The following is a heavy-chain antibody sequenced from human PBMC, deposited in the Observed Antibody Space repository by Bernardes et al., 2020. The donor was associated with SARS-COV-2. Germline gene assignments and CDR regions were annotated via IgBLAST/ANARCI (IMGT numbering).Heavy chain of an antibody. D-gene: IGHD5-12*01. CDR3: ASGPDLATINYFDY. V-gene: IGHV4-39*01. J-gene: IGHJ4*02. CDR2: IYYSGST. CDR1: GGSISSSSYY. Sequence: SETLSLTCTVSGGSISSSSYYWGWIRQPPGNGLEWIGSIYYSGSTYYNPSLRSRVTISVDTSKNQFSLKLSSVTAADTAVYYCASGPDLATINYFDYWGQGTLVTVSS.